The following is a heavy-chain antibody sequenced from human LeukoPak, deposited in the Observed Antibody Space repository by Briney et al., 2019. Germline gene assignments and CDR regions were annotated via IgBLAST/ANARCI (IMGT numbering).Heavy chain of an antibody. CDR2: IDSSSSYI. J-gene: IGHJ4*02. D-gene: IGHD2/OR15-2a*01. Sequence: GGSLRLFCAASGFTFSSYSLSWVRQAPGKGLEWVSSIDSSSSYIFYADSVKGRFTMSRDNAKNSLYLQMNSLRVEDTAVYYCARSVMVIGTTRGSDYWGLGTLVTVSS. V-gene: IGHV3-21*01. CDR1: GFTFSSYS. CDR3: ARSVMVIGTTRGSDY.